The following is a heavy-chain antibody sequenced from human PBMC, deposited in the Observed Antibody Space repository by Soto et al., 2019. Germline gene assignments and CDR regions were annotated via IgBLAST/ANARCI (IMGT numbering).Heavy chain of an antibody. V-gene: IGHV3-48*03. Sequence: EVQLVESGGGLGQPGGSLRLSCAASGISFSTYEMNWVRQAPGKGLEWVSYISRSGSTIYYADSVKGRFTISRDNAKNSLYLKMNSLRAEDTAVYYCAREGLTGTTWGWFDPWGQGTLVTVSS. CDR1: GISFSTYE. CDR2: ISRSGSTI. J-gene: IGHJ5*02. D-gene: IGHD1-20*01. CDR3: AREGLTGTTWGWFDP.